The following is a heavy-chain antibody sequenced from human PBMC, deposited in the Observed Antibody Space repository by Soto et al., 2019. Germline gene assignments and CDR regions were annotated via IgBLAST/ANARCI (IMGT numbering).Heavy chain of an antibody. J-gene: IGHJ3*02. V-gene: IGHV4-31*03. CDR1: GGSISSGGYF. D-gene: IGHD2-15*01. Sequence: QVQLQESGPGLVQPSQTLSLTCTVSGGSISSGGYFWSWIRQHPGKGLEWIGSIYYSGSTYCNPSLKSRITISVDTYKNQFSLKLSSVTAADKAVYYCARGVAIWGQGTMVTVSS. CDR2: IYYSGST. CDR3: ARGVAI.